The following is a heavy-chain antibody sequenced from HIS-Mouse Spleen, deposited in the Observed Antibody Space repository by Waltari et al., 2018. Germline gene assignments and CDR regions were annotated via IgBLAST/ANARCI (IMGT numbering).Heavy chain of an antibody. CDR3: ARVKT. J-gene: IGHJ5*02. CDR2: IYHSGGT. V-gene: IGHV4-38-2*02. Sequence: QVQLQESGPGLVKPSETLSLTCTVSGYSISSGYYWGWIRQPPGKGLEWIGSIYHSGGTYYNPSLKSRVTISVETSKNQFSLKLSSVTAADTAVYYCARVKTWGQGTLVTVSS. CDR1: GYSISSGYY.